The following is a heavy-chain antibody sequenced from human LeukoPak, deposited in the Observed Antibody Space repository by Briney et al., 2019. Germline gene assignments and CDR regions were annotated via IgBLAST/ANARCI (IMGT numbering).Heavy chain of an antibody. V-gene: IGHV4-4*02. CDR1: GGSISSSNW. D-gene: IGHD3-3*01. J-gene: IGHJ3*02. CDR3: ARGRSGSEIFARSFDI. CDR2: IYHSGST. Sequence: PSGTLSLTCAVSGGSISSSNWWSWVRQPPGKGLEWIGEIYHSGSTNYNPSLKSRITISVDMSKNQFSLKLSSVTAADTAVYYCARGRSGSEIFARSFDIWGQGTMVTVSS.